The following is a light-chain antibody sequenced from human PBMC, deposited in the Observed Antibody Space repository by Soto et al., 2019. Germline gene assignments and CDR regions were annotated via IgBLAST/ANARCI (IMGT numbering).Light chain of an antibody. CDR3: HCYDSSLSGSV. J-gene: IGLJ3*02. CDR1: NSNIGAGND. Sequence: QSVLTQPPSVSGAPGQRVTISCTGGNSNIGAGNDVHCYQQIPGTAPKLLIYGDNNRPSGVPDRFSGSKFGTSASLAITGLQAEDEADYYCHCYDSSLSGSVFGGGTKVTVL. V-gene: IGLV1-40*01. CDR2: GDN.